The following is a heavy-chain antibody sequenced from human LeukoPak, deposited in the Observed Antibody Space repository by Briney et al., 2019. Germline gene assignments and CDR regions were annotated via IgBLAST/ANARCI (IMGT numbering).Heavy chain of an antibody. CDR1: GFTFSNYA. J-gene: IGHJ4*02. V-gene: IGHV3-23*01. CDR2: ISGSGGNT. CDR3: TTVGSGGSCYS. Sequence: GGSLRLSCAASGFTFSNYAMTWVRQAPGKGLEWVSGISGSGGNTYYADSVKGRFTISRDNSKNTLYLQMNSLRAEDTAVYYCTTVGSGGSCYSWGQGTLVTVSS. D-gene: IGHD2-15*01.